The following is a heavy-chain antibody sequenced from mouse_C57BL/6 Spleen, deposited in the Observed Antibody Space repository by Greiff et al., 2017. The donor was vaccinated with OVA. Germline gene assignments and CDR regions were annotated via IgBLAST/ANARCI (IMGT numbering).Heavy chain of an antibody. V-gene: IGHV1-64*01. CDR1: GYTFTSYW. Sequence: VQLQQPGAELVKPGASVKLSCKASGYTFTSYWMHWVKQRPGQGLEWIGMIHPNSGSTNYNEKFKSKATLTVDKSSSTAYMQLSSLTSEDSAVYYRARRGDYDTYFDVWGTGTTVTVSS. J-gene: IGHJ1*03. D-gene: IGHD2-4*01. CDR3: ARRGDYDTYFDV. CDR2: IHPNSGST.